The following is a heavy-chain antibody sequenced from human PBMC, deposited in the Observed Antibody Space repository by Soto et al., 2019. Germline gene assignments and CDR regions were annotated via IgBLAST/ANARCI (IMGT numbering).Heavy chain of an antibody. V-gene: IGHV4-31*03. D-gene: IGHD3-10*01. J-gene: IGHJ4*02. CDR2: IYYSGST. Sequence: SETLSLTCTVSGGSISSGGYYWSWIHQHPGKGLEWIGYIYYSGSTYYNPSLKSRVTISVDTSKNQFSLKLSSVTAADTAVYYCAREAFIGGSGSWFDYWGQGTLVTVSS. CDR1: GGSISSGGYY. CDR3: AREAFIGGSGSWFDY.